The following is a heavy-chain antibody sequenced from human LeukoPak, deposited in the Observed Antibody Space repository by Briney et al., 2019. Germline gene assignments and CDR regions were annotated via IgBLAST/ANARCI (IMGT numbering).Heavy chain of an antibody. CDR1: GFTVSTSY. J-gene: IGHJ4*02. D-gene: IGHD6-25*01. Sequence: GGSLRLSRAASGFTVSTSYMNWARQAPGKGLEWVSVIYGGGSTYYADSVRGRFTISRDNSKNTLYLQMNSLRAEDTAVYFCARGYSSGWPDFWGQGTLVTVSS. V-gene: IGHV3-53*01. CDR2: IYGGGST. CDR3: ARGYSSGWPDF.